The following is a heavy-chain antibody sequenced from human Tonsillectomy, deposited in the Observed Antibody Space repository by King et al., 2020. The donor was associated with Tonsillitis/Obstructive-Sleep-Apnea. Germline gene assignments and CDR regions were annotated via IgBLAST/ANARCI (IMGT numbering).Heavy chain of an antibody. J-gene: IGHJ6*03. CDR1: GGSISSGGYF. Sequence: QLQESGPGLVKPSQTLSLTCTVSGGSISSGGYFWSWIRQHPGRGLEWIGYIYYSGNTFYSPSLKSLVTISVDTSKNQFSLRLSSVTAADTAVYYCARATGYSAYDRPNYYYMDVWGKGTTVTVSS. CDR2: IYYSGNT. CDR3: ARATGYSAYDRPNYYYMDV. V-gene: IGHV4-31*01. D-gene: IGHD5-12*01.